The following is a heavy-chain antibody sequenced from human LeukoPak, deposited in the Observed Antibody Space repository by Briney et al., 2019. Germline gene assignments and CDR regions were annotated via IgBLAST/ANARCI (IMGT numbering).Heavy chain of an antibody. J-gene: IGHJ3*02. V-gene: IGHV1-2*02. CDR1: GYTFTGYD. CDR3: ARDLGMLRAAFDI. CDR2: INPNSGGT. D-gene: IGHD2-15*01. Sequence: ASVKVSCKASGYTFTGYDMSWVRQAPGQGLEWMGWINPNSGGTNYAQKFQGRVTMTRDTSISTAYMELSRLRSDDTAVYYCARDLGMLRAAFDIWGKGTMVTVSS.